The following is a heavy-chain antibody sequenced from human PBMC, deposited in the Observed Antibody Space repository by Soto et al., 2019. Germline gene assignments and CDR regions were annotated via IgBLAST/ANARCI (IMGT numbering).Heavy chain of an antibody. CDR2: INPTSEYT. CDR3: ARDRGTMVRGVIKPNWFDP. Sequence: ASVKVSCKASGYTFTSYDINWVRQAPGQGLEWVGWINPTSEYTAHAQKFQGRVTLTREISTATAYMELSSLRSEDTAVYYCARDRGTMVRGVIKPNWFDPWGQGTLVTVSS. CDR1: GYTFTSYD. V-gene: IGHV1-8*01. D-gene: IGHD3-10*01. J-gene: IGHJ5*02.